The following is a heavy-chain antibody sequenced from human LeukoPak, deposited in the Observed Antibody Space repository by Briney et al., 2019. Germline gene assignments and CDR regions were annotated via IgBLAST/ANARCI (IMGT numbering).Heavy chain of an antibody. D-gene: IGHD2-15*01. V-gene: IGHV4-38-2*02. CDR3: ARDIATFDP. Sequence: SETLSLTCTVSGYSISSGYYWGWIRQPPGKGLEWIGSIYHSGSTYYNPSLKSRVTISVDTSKNQFSLKLSSVTAADTAVYYCARDIATFDPWGQGTLVTVSS. J-gene: IGHJ5*02. CDR2: IYHSGST. CDR1: GYSISSGYY.